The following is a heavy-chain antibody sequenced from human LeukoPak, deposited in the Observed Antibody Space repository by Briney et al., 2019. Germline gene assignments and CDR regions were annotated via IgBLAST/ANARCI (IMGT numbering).Heavy chain of an antibody. CDR1: GFTFSSYS. D-gene: IGHD2-2*01. V-gene: IGHV3-21*01. Sequence: GGSLRLSCAASGFTFSSYSMKWVRQAPGKGLEWVSSISSSSSYIYYADSVKGRFTISRDNAKNSLYLQMNSLRAEDTAVYYCARDDACSSTSCPIDYWGQGTLVTVSS. CDR3: ARDDACSSTSCPIDY. CDR2: ISSSSSYI. J-gene: IGHJ4*02.